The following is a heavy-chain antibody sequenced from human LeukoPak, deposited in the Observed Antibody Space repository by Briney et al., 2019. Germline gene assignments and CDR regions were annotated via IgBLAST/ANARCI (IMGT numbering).Heavy chain of an antibody. V-gene: IGHV1-46*01. J-gene: IGHJ3*02. CDR3: ARDMNGIVGATTENAFDI. CDR2: INPSGGST. CDR1: GYTFTSYY. Sequence: ASVKVSCKASGYTFTSYYMHWVRQAPGQGLEWMGIINPSGGSTSYAQKFQGRVTMTRDMSTSTVYMELSSLRSEDTAVYYCARDMNGIVGATTENAFDIWGQGTMVTVSS. D-gene: IGHD1-26*01.